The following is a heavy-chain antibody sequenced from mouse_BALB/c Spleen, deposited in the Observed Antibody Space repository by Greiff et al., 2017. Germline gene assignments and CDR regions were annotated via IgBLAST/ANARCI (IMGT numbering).Heavy chain of an antibody. CDR3: TVWTLLWLRREISWYFDV. D-gene: IGHD2-2*01. CDR1: GYTFTSYY. CDR2: INPSNGGT. J-gene: IGHJ1*01. Sequence: QVQLQQSGAELVKPGASVKLSCKASGYTFTSYYMYWVKQRPGQGLEWIGEINPSNGGTNFNEKFKSKATLTVDKSSSTAYMQLSSLTSEDSAVYYCTVWTLLWLRREISWYFDVWGAGTTVTVSS. V-gene: IGHV1S81*02.